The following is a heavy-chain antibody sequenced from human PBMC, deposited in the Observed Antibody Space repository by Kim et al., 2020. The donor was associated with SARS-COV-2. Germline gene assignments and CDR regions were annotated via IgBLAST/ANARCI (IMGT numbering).Heavy chain of an antibody. CDR1: GFVFSTYR. D-gene: IGHD2-15*01. J-gene: IGHJ5*02. Sequence: GGSLRLSCVASGFVFSTYRMSWVRQAPGKGLEWVAKIKQDGSQEYYVAAVKGRFTVSRDNAKDTVYLQMNSLRAEDTATYYCARDPCIGSNCYDSFDPWGQGTLVTVSS. V-gene: IGHV3-7*01. CDR2: IKQDGSQE. CDR3: ARDPCIGSNCYDSFDP.